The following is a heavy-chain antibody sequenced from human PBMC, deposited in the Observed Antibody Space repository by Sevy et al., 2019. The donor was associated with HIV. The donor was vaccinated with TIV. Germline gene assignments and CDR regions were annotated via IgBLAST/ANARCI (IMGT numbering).Heavy chain of an antibody. Sequence: GGSLRLSCAASGFTFSTYAMSWVRQTPGKGLQWVSVISDSGVSTYYADSVQGRFTISRDNSKNTMYLQMNSLRAEDTAVYYCARDLPPSATTVAHFDCWGQGTLVTVSS. CDR3: ARDLPPSATTVAHFDC. J-gene: IGHJ4*02. CDR2: ISDSGVST. D-gene: IGHD4-17*01. CDR1: GFTFSTYA. V-gene: IGHV3-23*01.